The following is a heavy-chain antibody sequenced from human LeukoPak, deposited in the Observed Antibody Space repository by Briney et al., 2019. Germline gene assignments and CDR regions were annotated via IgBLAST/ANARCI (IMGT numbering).Heavy chain of an antibody. CDR1: GFTVSSNY. Sequence: GGSLRLSCAASGFTVSSNYMSWVRQAPGKGLEWVSVIYSGGSTYYADSVKGRFTISRDNSKNTLYLQMNSLRAEDTAVYYCARYCTGSCYSGVDNCGQGTLVTVSS. CDR2: IYSGGST. J-gene: IGHJ4*02. V-gene: IGHV3-53*01. CDR3: ARYCTGSCYSGVDN. D-gene: IGHD2-15*01.